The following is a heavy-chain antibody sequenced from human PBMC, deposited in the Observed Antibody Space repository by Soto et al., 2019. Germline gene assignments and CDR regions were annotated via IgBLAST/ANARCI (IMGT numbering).Heavy chain of an antibody. CDR3: ARGWASPDY. Sequence: GGSLILSCAASGFTFSSYSMNWVRQAPGKGLKWVSSISSSGSYIYYSDSVRGRFTISRDNAQNSLYLQMNSLRAEDTAVYYCARGWASPDYWGQGTLVTVSS. CDR1: GFTFSSYS. D-gene: IGHD2-2*01. V-gene: IGHV3-21*01. CDR2: ISSSGSYI. J-gene: IGHJ4*02.